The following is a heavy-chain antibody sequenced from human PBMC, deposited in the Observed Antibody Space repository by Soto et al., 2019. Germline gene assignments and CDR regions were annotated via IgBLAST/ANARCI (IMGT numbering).Heavy chain of an antibody. D-gene: IGHD3-10*01. J-gene: IGHJ4*02. CDR2: INHLETT. CDR3: ARGGGFDSFDY. Sequence: TLSLTGTVPGASITYGAYSWSWIRQTPGKGLEWIGYINHLETTFYNPSFESRLTLSIDRTKNQFSLNLKSMSAADRAVYFCARGGGFDSFDYWGQGILVTVSS. V-gene: IGHV4-30-2*01. CDR1: GASITYGAYS.